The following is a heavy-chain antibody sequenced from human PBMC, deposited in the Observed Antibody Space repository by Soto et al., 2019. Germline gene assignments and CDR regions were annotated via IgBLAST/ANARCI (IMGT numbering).Heavy chain of an antibody. CDR3: ARDLVATTYYYYGMDV. D-gene: IGHD5-12*01. V-gene: IGHV4-30-4*01. CDR2: IYYSGST. CDR1: GGSISSGDYY. Sequence: PSETLSLTCTVSGGSISSGDYYWSWIRQPAGKGLEWIGYIYYSGSTYYNPSLKSRVTISVDTSKNQFSLKLSSVTAADTAVYYCARDLVATTYYYYGMDVWGQGTTVTVSS. J-gene: IGHJ6*02.